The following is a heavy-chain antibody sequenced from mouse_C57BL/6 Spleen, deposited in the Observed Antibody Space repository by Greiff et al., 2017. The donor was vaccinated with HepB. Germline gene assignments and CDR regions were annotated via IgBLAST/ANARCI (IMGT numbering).Heavy chain of an antibody. CDR1: GYTFTSYG. Sequence: VHLVEPGAELVRPGASVKLSCKASGYTFTSYGISWVKQSPGQGLEWIGEIYPSSGDTYYNKKFKGKATLTVDKSSSTAYMQLSSLTSEDSAVYFCARWRNYGGRRVFGGRGKGLTVT. CDR2: IYPSSGDT. V-gene: IGHV1-81*01. CDR3: ARWRNYGGRRVFGG. D-gene: IGHD1-1*01. J-gene: IGHJ1*03.